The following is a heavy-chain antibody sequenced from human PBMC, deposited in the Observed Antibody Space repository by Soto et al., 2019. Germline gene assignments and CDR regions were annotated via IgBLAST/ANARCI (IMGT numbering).Heavy chain of an antibody. CDR2: IGVSGENT. V-gene: IGHV3-23*01. CDR3: GNSTGSVSAPEASSY. CDR1: GFTFSGYA. Sequence: AQVLESGGGLAQPGGSLRLSCATSGFTFSGYAMSWVRQTPGKGLEWVSGIGVSGENTYYADSVECRFIISRDNPKNTQFLHMNSLRAEDTAVYFCGNSTGSVSAPEASSYWGRGTLVVVSS. D-gene: IGHD6-19*01. J-gene: IGHJ4*02.